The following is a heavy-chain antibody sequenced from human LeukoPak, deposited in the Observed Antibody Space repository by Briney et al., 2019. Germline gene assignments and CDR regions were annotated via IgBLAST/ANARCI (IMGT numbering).Heavy chain of an antibody. CDR2: INPNSGGT. D-gene: IGHD3-10*01. CDR1: GYTFSDYY. V-gene: IGHV1-2*02. J-gene: IGHJ4*02. CDR3: AREEGEWFGELFLPFKY. Sequence: ASVKVSCKASGYTFSDYYMHWVRQAPGQGLEWMGWINPNSGGTKYAQKFQGRVTMTSDTSINTADMELSRLRSDDTAVYYCAREEGEWFGELFLPFKYWGQGTLVTVSS.